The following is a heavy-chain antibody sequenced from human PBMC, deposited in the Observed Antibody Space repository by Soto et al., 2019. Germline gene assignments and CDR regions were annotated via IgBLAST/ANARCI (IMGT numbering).Heavy chain of an antibody. CDR2: IIPILGIA. D-gene: IGHD3-22*01. J-gene: IGHJ5*02. V-gene: IGHV1-69*04. CDR1: GGTFSSYT. CDR3: ARDSYYDSSGYPYNWFDP. Sequence: GASVKVSCKASGGTFSSYTISWVRQAPGQGLEWMGRIIPILGIANYAQKFQGRVTITTDKSTSTAYMELSSLRSEDTAVYYCARDSYYDSSGYPYNWFDPWGQGTLVTVSS.